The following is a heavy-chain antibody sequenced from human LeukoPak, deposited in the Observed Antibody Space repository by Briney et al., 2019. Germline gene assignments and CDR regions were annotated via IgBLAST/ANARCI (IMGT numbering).Heavy chain of an antibody. CDR1: GFTFSSYA. Sequence: PGGSLRLSCAASGFTFSSYAMGWVRQVPGKGLEWVSNIDDSGTNAYYGDSVKGRFTISRDNSRNTLYLQMNSLRVDDTAVYYCTKGLSLSIFGVTGALIAFDIWGQGTVVIVSS. J-gene: IGHJ3*02. D-gene: IGHD3-3*01. V-gene: IGHV3-23*05. CDR2: IDDSGTNA. CDR3: TKGLSLSIFGVTGALIAFDI.